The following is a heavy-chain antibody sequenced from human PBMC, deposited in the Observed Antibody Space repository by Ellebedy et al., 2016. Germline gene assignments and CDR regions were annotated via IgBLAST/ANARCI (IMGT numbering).Heavy chain of an antibody. CDR2: ISYDGSTK. D-gene: IGHD4-17*01. Sequence: SLKISXAVSGFTFSTYAMHWVRQAPGKGLDWVAVISYDGSTKHYADSLKGRFTISRDNSKNTLYLQMNSLRADDTAVYYCATASSTTTVTHFDYWGQGTLVTVSS. V-gene: IGHV3-30-3*01. CDR3: ATASSTTTVTHFDY. J-gene: IGHJ4*02. CDR1: GFTFSTYA.